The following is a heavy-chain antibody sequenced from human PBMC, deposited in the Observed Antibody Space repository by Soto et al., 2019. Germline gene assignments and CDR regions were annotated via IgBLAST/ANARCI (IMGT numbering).Heavy chain of an antibody. CDR3: ARALHVWGSYRLAY. V-gene: IGHV1-2*02. CDR1: GYTFTGYY. J-gene: IGHJ4*02. Sequence: ASVKVSCKASGYTFTGYYMHWVRQAPGQGLEWMGWINPNSGGTNYAQKFQGRVTMTRDTSISTAYMELSRLRSDDTAVYYCARALHVWGSYRLAYWGQGTLVTVSS. D-gene: IGHD3-16*02. CDR2: INPNSGGT.